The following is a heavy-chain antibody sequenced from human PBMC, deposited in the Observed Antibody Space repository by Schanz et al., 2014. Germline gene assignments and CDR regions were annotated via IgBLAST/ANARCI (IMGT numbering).Heavy chain of an antibody. J-gene: IGHJ4*02. CDR3: AAHETLSTTACYPS. V-gene: IGHV3-11*01. CDR2: ISRDGTTS. CDR1: GFIFNDYY. Sequence: VQLVESGGGLVKPGGSLRLSCAASGFIFNDYYMNWIRQAPGKGLEWLSYISRDGTTSYYADSVKGRFTISRDNAKNSLYLEMTSLRAEDTAVYYCAAHETLSTTACYPSWGQGIQVTVSS. D-gene: IGHD2-2*01.